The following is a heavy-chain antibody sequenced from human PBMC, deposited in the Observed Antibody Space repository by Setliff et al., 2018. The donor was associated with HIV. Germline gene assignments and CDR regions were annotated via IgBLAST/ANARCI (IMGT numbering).Heavy chain of an antibody. CDR3: AKDFLELSRVNFWGLDAFDI. Sequence: GGSLRLSCAASGFTFTSHGMTWVRQAPGKGLEWVSAISGSGSGTYYEGSVKGRFTISRDNSKNTLYLQMNSLRAEDTAVYYCAKDFLELSRVNFWGLDAFDIWGQGTMVTVSS. D-gene: IGHD3-3*01. CDR2: ISGSGSGT. CDR1: GFTFTSHG. V-gene: IGHV3-23*01. J-gene: IGHJ3*02.